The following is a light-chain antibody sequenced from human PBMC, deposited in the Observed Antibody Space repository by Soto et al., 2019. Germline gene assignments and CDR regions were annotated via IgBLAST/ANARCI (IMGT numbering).Light chain of an antibody. CDR3: QQYNNWPWT. J-gene: IGKJ1*01. V-gene: IGKV1-5*03. CDR2: KAS. Sequence: DIQMTQSPSTLSGSVGDRVTITCRASQTISSWLAWYQQKPGKAPKLLIYKASTLKSGVPSRFSGSGSGTEFTLTISGLQSEDSAVYYCQQYNNWPWTFGPGTKVDIK. CDR1: QTISSW.